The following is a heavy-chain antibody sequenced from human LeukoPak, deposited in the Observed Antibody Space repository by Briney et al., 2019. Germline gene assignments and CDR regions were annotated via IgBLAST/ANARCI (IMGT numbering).Heavy chain of an antibody. CDR3: ASSNRAVAGTSYYYGMDV. CDR1: GFTFSSYS. V-gene: IGHV3-21*01. Sequence: GGSLRLSCAASGFTFSSYSMNWVRQALGKGLEWVSSISSSSSNIYYADSVKGRFTISRDNAKNSLYLRMNSLRAEDTAVYYCASSNRAVAGTSYYYGMDVWGQGTTVTVSS. CDR2: ISSSSSNI. D-gene: IGHD6-19*01. J-gene: IGHJ6*02.